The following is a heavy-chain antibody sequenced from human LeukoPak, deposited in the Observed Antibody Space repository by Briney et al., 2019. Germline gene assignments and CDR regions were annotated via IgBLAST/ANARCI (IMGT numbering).Heavy chain of an antibody. D-gene: IGHD3-10*01. V-gene: IGHV4-39*01. J-gene: IGHJ5*02. Sequence: EPSETLSLTCSVSGDSISTTSYHWGWIRQPPGKGLEWIGNIFYRGTTYYNPSLKSRVTISVDTSKNQFSLKLNYLTAADTAVYYCTRSSFGAGSKPYWVDHWGQGTLVTVSS. CDR3: TRSSFGAGSKPYWVDH. CDR1: GDSISTTSYH. CDR2: IFYRGTT.